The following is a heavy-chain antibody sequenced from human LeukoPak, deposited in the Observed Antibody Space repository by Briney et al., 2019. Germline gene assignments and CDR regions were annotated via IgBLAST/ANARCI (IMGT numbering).Heavy chain of an antibody. D-gene: IGHD2-2*01. CDR3: ASLTPYCSSTSCYDY. J-gene: IGHJ4*02. CDR2: IYSGGST. CDR1: GFAVSSNY. Sequence: AGGSLRLSCAASGFAVSSNYMSWVRQAPGKGLEWVSVIYSGGSTYYADSVKGRFTISRDNAKNTLYLQMNSLRAEDTAVYYCASLTPYCSSTSCYDYWGQGTLVTVSS. V-gene: IGHV3-53*01.